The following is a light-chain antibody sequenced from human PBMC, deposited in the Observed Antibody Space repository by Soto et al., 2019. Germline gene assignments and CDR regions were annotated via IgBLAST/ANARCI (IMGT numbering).Light chain of an antibody. J-gene: IGKJ3*01. Sequence: ENVLPQSPGTLSLSPGERATLSCTASQSVSSDYLVWYQQKPGQAPRLLIYGASSRATGIPDRFSGSGSGTDFTLTINRLEPEDFAVSYCEHYGNSPHSVTFGPGPKVDIK. CDR2: GAS. V-gene: IGKV3-20*01. CDR3: EHYGNSPHSVT. CDR1: QSVSSDY.